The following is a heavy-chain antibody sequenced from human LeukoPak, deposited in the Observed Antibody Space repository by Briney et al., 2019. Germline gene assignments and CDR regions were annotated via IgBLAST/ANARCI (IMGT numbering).Heavy chain of an antibody. CDR2: ITGSGGST. V-gene: IGHV3-23*01. J-gene: IGHJ4*02. CDR3: ARVTGYMIEDYFDS. D-gene: IGHD3-22*01. CDR1: GFTFSTYG. Sequence: GGTLRLSCVASGFTFSTYGMSWVRQAPGKGLEWVSAITGSGGSTYYADSVKGRFTISRDNSKNTLYLQINSLRVEDTAVYYCARVTGYMIEDYFDSWGQGTLVTVSS.